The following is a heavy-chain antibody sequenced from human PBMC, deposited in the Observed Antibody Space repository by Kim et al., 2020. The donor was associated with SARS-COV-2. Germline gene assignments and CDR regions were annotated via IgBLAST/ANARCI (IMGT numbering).Heavy chain of an antibody. V-gene: IGHV6-1*01. D-gene: IGHD6-25*01. J-gene: IGHJ4*02. CDR2: WYN. Sequence: WYNEYAISVKSRIPVNADTSKNQFSLQLSSVTPEDTAVYYCARTSGHFDYWGQGMLVTVSS. CDR3: ARTSGHFDY.